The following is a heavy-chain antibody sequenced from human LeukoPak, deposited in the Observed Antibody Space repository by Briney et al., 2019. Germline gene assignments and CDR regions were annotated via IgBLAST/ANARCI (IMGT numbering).Heavy chain of an antibody. V-gene: IGHV1-2*02. D-gene: IGHD4-23*01. J-gene: IGHJ4*02. CDR3: ASIGGTSLEY. CDR2: INPNSGGT. CDR1: GYTFTDHY. Sequence: ASVKVSCKASGYTFTDHYMHWVRQAPGQGLEWVGCINPNSGGTNYAQKFQGRVTMTRDTSINSAYMEVSRLRSDDTAVYYCASIGGTSLEYWGQGTLVTVSS.